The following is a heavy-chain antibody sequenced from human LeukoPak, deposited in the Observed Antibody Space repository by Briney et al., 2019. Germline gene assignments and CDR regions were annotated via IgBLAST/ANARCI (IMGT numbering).Heavy chain of an antibody. CDR2: IWPDGTHT. CDR3: AKDPDGGGYSSGWPDS. D-gene: IGHD6-19*01. V-gene: IGHV3-33*06. Sequence: PGGSLRLSCAASGFTYSAFGMHWVSQAPGKGLERVSIIWPDGTHTYYADSVKGRFTISRDNSKNTLNLQMNSLSAEDAAIYYCAKDPDGGGYSSGWPDSWGQGTLVTVSS. CDR1: GFTYSAFG. J-gene: IGHJ5*01.